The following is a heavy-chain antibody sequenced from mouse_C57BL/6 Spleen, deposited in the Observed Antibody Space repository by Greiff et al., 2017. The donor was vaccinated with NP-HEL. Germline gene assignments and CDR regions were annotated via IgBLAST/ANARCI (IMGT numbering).Heavy chain of an antibody. V-gene: IGHV1-15*01. CDR1: GYTFTDYE. CDR2: IDPETGGT. Sequence: VKLVESGAELVRPGASVTLSCKASGYTFTDYEMHWVKQTPVHGLEWIGAIDPETGGTAYNQKFKGKAILTADKSSSTAYMELRSLTSEDSAVYYCTRWIYYGSSPYYFDYWGQGTTLTVSS. J-gene: IGHJ2*01. CDR3: TRWIYYGSSPYYFDY. D-gene: IGHD1-1*01.